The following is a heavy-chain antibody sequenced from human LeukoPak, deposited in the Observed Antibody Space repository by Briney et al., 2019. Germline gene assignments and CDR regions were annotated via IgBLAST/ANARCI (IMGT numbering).Heavy chain of an antibody. CDR3: ASMVRGVIDY. CDR2: INHSGST. Sequence: PSETLSLTCAVYGGSFSGYYWSWIRQPPGKGLEWIGEINHSGSTNYNPSLKSRVTISVDTSENQFSLKLSSVTAADTAVYYCASMVRGVIDYWGQGTLVTVSS. J-gene: IGHJ4*02. CDR1: GGSFSGYY. D-gene: IGHD3-10*01. V-gene: IGHV4-34*01.